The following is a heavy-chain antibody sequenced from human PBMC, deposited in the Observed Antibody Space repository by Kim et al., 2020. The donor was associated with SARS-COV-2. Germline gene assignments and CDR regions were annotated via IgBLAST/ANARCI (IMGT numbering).Heavy chain of an antibody. CDR1: GFTFSSYS. D-gene: IGHD2-15*01. Sequence: GGSLRLSCAASGFTFSSYSMNWVRQAPGKGLEWVSSISSSSSYIYYADSVKGRFTISRDNAKNSLYLQMNSLRAEDTAVYYCASGEDIVVVVAAPQKYYYYGMDVWGQGTTVTVSS. CDR2: ISSSSSYI. CDR3: ASGEDIVVVVAAPQKYYYYGMDV. V-gene: IGHV3-21*01. J-gene: IGHJ6*02.